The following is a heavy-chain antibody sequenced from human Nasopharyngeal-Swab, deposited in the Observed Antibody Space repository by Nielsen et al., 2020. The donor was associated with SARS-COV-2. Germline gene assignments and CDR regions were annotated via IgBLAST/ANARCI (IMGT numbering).Heavy chain of an antibody. Sequence: ASVKVSCKASGYTFTGYFMHWVRQAPGQGLEWMGRINPNSGGTNYAQKFQGRVTMTRDTSISTAYMELSRRRSDDTAVYYCARDRGYGSGSYRPYYGMDVWGQGTTVTVSS. CDR3: ARDRGYGSGSYRPYYGMDV. V-gene: IGHV1-2*06. CDR2: INPNSGGT. CDR1: GYTFTGYF. D-gene: IGHD3-10*01. J-gene: IGHJ6*02.